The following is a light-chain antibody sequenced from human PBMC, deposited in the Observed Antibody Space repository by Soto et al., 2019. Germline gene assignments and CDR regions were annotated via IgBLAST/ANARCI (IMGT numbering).Light chain of an antibody. V-gene: IGKV3-20*01. CDR1: QSVSNSF. CDR3: QQYSTLPHT. Sequence: ESVLTQSPGTLSLSPGERATLSCRASQSVSNSFFACYQQKPGQAPRLLLYGVSSRATGIPDRFSGSGYGTDFTLTISRLEPEDFVVYYCQQYSTLPHTFGQGTKLEVK. CDR2: GVS. J-gene: IGKJ2*01.